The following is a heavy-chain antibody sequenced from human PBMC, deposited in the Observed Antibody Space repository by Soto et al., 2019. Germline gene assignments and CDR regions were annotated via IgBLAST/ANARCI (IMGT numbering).Heavy chain of an antibody. D-gene: IGHD3-9*01. Sequence: GGSLRLSCAASGFTFSSYGMHWVRQAPGKGLEWVAVISYDGSNKYYADSVKGRFTISRDNSKNTLYLQMNSLRAEDTAVYYCAKDLYYDILTGYYGMDVWGQGTTVTVSS. J-gene: IGHJ6*02. CDR2: ISYDGSNK. CDR3: AKDLYYDILTGYYGMDV. V-gene: IGHV3-30*18. CDR1: GFTFSSYG.